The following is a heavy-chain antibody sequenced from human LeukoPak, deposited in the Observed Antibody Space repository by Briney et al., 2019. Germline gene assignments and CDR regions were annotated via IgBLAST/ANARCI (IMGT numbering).Heavy chain of an antibody. CDR1: GFTFSSYA. CDR3: AKVPRYSYASFYFDY. V-gene: IGHV3-23*01. CDR2: ISGSGGST. Sequence: PGGSLRLSCAASGFTFSSYAMSWVRQAPGKGLEWVSAISGSGGSTYYADSVKGRFTISRDNSKNTLYLQMNSLRAEDTAVYYCAKVPRYSYASFYFDYWGQGTLVTVSS. D-gene: IGHD5-18*01. J-gene: IGHJ4*02.